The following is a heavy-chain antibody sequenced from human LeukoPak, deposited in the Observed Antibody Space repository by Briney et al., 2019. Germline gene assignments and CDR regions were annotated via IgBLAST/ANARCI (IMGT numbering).Heavy chain of an antibody. V-gene: IGHV4-4*07. CDR2: IHPSGST. J-gene: IGHJ4*02. CDR3: ARAPEFSSGWLLDW. D-gene: IGHD6-19*01. Sequence: SETLSLTCTVPGGSISSYYWTWIRQSAGKGLEWIGRIHPSGSTNYNPSLESRVTMSVDTSKKQFSLKVTSVTATDTGVYYCARAPEFSSGWLLDWWGQGSLVTASS. CDR1: GGSISSYY.